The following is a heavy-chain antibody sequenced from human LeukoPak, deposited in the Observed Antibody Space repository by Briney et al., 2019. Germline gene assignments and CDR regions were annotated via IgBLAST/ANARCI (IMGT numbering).Heavy chain of an antibody. CDR2: ISWNSGSI. J-gene: IGHJ4*02. CDR1: GFTFDDYA. CDR3: AKDALWFGELLPYFDY. Sequence: QPGRSLRLSCAASGFTFDDYAMHWVRQAPGKGLEWVSGISWNSGSIGYADSVKGRFTISRDNAKNSLYLQMNSLRAKDTALYYCAKDALWFGELLPYFDYWGQGALVTVSS. D-gene: IGHD3-10*01. V-gene: IGHV3-9*01.